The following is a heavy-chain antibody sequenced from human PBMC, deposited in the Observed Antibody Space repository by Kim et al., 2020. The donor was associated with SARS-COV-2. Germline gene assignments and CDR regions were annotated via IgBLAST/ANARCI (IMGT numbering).Heavy chain of an antibody. J-gene: IGHJ4*02. CDR1: GFTFSSYW. Sequence: GGSLRLSCVASGFTFSSYWMHWVRQAPGKGLVFVSRVNSSWRSTSYADSVKGRFTISRDNARNTLYLQMNSLRAEDTAVYYCASLSTGYVWDKFDYWGQGTLVTVSS. CDR3: ASLSTGYVWDKFDY. CDR2: VNSSWRST. V-gene: IGHV3-74*01. D-gene: IGHD3-16*01.